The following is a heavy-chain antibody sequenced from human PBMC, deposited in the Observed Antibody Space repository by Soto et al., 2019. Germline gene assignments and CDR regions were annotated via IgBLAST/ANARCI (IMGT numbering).Heavy chain of an antibody. CDR1: GGTFSSYA. CDR3: ARGGGSSGYGDYYYYYGMDV. D-gene: IGHD3-22*01. J-gene: IGHJ6*02. Sequence: SVKVSCKASGGTFSSYATSWVRQAPGQGLEWMGGIIPIFGTANYAQKFQGRVTITADKSTSTAYMELSSLRSEDTAVYYCARGGGSSGYGDYYYYYGMDVWGHGTTVTSSS. V-gene: IGHV1-69*06. CDR2: IIPIFGTA.